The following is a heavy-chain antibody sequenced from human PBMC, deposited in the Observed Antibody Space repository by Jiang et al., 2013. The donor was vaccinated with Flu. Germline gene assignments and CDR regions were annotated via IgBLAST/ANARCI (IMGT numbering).Heavy chain of an antibody. CDR2: FDPEDGET. V-gene: IGHV1-24*01. CDR1: GYTLTELS. D-gene: IGHD6-13*01. CDR3: ATRKHSSNWYYFNY. J-gene: IGHJ4*02. Sequence: CKVSGYTLTELSMHWVRQAPGKGLEWMGVFDPEDGETVYAQKFQGRVTMTEDTSTDTAYMELSSLRFEDTAVYYCATRKHSSNWYYFNYWGQGTLVSVSS.